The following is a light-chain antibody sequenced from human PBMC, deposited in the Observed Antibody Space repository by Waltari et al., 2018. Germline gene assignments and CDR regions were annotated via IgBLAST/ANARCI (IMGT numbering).Light chain of an antibody. Sequence: DIQLTQSPSFLSASVGDRVTIPCRASQGISSSLAWFQQKPGRAPKLLIYAASTLPGGVPSRFSGSGSGTEFTLTIINLQPEDFATYYCQQANSDPLTFGGGTKVEMK. V-gene: IGKV1-9*01. CDR3: QQANSDPLT. J-gene: IGKJ4*01. CDR1: QGISSS. CDR2: AAS.